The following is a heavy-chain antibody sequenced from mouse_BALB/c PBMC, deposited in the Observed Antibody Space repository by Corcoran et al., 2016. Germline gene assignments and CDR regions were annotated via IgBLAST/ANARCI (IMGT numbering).Heavy chain of an antibody. J-gene: IGHJ2*01. V-gene: IGHV14-3*02. D-gene: IGHD1-2*01. CDR2: IDPANGNT. Sequence: EVQLQQSGAELVKPGASVKLSCTASGFNIKDTYMHWVKQRPEQGLEWNGRIDPANGNTKYDPRFQGKATITADTSSNTAYLQLSSLTSEDTAVYYCARATATTCWGQGTTLTVSS. CDR3: ARATATTC. CDR1: GFNIKDTY.